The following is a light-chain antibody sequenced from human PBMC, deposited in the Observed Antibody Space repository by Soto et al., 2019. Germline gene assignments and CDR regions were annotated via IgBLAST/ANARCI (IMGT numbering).Light chain of an antibody. CDR1: QGISSH. Sequence: DIQLTQSPSFLSASVGDRGTITCRASQGISSHLAWYQQQPGKAPKLLIYVASTLQSGVPSRFSGSGSGTEFTITISGLQPEDFASYYCQHLNSYPITFGQGTRLEIK. CDR3: QHLNSYPIT. J-gene: IGKJ5*01. CDR2: VAS. V-gene: IGKV1-9*01.